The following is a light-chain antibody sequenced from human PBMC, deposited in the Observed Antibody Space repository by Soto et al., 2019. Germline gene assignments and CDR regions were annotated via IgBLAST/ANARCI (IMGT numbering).Light chain of an antibody. Sequence: EIVMTQSPVTLSVSPGERATLFCRASQSVSINLAWYQQNPGQAPRLLIYGASTRATGVPARFSGSGSGTEFPLPINSLEFEGFALYYCQQYSNWPLTFGQGTRLEI. CDR3: QQYSNWPLT. J-gene: IGKJ5*01. CDR2: GAS. V-gene: IGKV3-15*01. CDR1: QSVSIN.